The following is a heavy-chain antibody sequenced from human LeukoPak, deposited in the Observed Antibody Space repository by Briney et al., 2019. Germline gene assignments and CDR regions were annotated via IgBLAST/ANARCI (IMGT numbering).Heavy chain of an antibody. CDR2: ISYDGSNK. CDR1: GFTFSNYA. J-gene: IGHJ5*02. D-gene: IGHD6-13*01. V-gene: IGHV3-30-3*01. Sequence: PGGSLRLSCAASGFTFSNYAMHWVRQAPGKGLEWVAVISYDGSNKYYADSVKGRFTISRDNAKNSLYLQMNSLRAEDTAVYYCARDPSSSWSNNWFDPWGQGTLVTVSS. CDR3: ARDPSSSWSNNWFDP.